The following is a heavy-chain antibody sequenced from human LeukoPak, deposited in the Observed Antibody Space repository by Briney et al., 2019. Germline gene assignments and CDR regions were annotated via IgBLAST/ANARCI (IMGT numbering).Heavy chain of an antibody. V-gene: IGHV3-21*01. CDR3: AFGDLGSAG. J-gene: IGHJ4*02. D-gene: IGHD4-17*01. CDR1: GFTFSSYS. Sequence: GGSLRLSCAASGFTFSSYSMNWVRQAPGKGLEWVSSISSSSSYIYYIDSVRGRFTISRDNAKNSLYLQMNSLRADDTAVYYRAFGDLGSAGWGQGTLVTVSS. CDR2: ISSSSSYI.